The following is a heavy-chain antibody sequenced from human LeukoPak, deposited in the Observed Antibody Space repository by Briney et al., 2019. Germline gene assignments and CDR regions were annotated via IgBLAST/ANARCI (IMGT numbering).Heavy chain of an antibody. CDR3: ARFRRELPLYYFDY. J-gene: IGHJ4*02. D-gene: IGHD1-26*01. CDR2: ISSSSTTI. CDR1: GFTFSTYG. Sequence: GGSLRLSCAASGFTFSTYGMNWVRQAPGKGLEWVSYISSSSTTIHYADSVKGRFTISRDNSKNTLYLQMNSLRTEDTAVYYCARFRRELPLYYFDYWGQGTLVTVSS. V-gene: IGHV3-48*01.